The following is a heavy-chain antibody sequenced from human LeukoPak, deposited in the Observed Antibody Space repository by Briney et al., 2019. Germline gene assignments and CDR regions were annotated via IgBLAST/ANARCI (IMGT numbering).Heavy chain of an antibody. V-gene: IGHV3-23*01. D-gene: IGHD4-17*01. CDR1: GFTFSSYA. J-gene: IGHJ4*02. Sequence: TGGSLRLSCAASGFTFSSYAMTWVRQAPGKGLEWVSAISGGGGTTYYADSVKGRFTISRDNSKNTLYLQMNSLRAEDTALYYCAKVGNYGENYFDYWGQGTLVTVSS. CDR2: ISGGGGTT. CDR3: AKVGNYGENYFDY.